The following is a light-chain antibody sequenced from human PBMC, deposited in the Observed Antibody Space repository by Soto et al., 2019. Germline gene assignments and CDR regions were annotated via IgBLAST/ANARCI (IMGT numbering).Light chain of an antibody. CDR1: SSDVGSYNL. Sequence: QSALTQPASVSGSPGQSITISCTGTSSDVGSYNLVSWYQQHPGKATQLIIYEVSKRPSGVSNRFSGSKSGNTASLTISGLYDDDEAYYCCCSYAGSSPYVFGTGTKVTVL. CDR2: EVS. CDR3: CSYAGSSPYV. V-gene: IGLV2-23*02. J-gene: IGLJ1*01.